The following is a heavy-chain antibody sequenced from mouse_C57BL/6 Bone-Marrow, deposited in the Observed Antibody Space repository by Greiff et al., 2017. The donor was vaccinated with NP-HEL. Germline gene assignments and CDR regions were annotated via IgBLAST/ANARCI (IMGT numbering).Heavy chain of an antibody. D-gene: IGHD2-3*01. J-gene: IGHJ2*01. CDR1: GYAFSSSW. CDR3: ARSDGYYFWRYYFDY. CDR2: IYPGDGDT. V-gene: IGHV1-82*01. Sequence: VQLQQSGPELVKPGASVKISCKASGYAFSSSWMNWVKQRPGKGLEWIGRIYPGDGDTNYNGKFKGKATLTADKSSSTAYMQLSSLTSEDSAVYFCARSDGYYFWRYYFDYWGQGTTLTVSS.